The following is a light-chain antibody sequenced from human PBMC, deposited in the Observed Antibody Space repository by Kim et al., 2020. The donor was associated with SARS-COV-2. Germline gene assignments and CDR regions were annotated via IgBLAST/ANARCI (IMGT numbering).Light chain of an antibody. CDR3: LQRSNWPWT. Sequence: LSPGEGATLSCRASQSVSYYLAWYKQKPGQAPRLLIYDTSERATGIPARFSGSGSGTDFTLTISSLETEDFAVYYCLQRSNWPWTFGQGTKVDIK. V-gene: IGKV3-11*01. CDR2: DTS. CDR1: QSVSYY. J-gene: IGKJ1*01.